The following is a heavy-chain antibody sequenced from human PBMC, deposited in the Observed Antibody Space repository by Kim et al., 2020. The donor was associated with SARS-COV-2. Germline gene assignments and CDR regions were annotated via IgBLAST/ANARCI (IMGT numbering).Heavy chain of an antibody. D-gene: IGHD5-12*01. CDR1: GYTFSSYG. V-gene: IGHV1-18*01. J-gene: IGHJ4*02. CDR2: ISGKNGNT. CDR3: ARGTVYSGYVFDY. Sequence: ASVKVSCKASGYTFSSYGISWVRQAPGQGLEWMGWISGKNGNTFYGQNLQGRVTMTTETSTSTAYMEVRRLRYDDTAVYYCARGTVYSGYVFDYWGQGSLVTVSA.